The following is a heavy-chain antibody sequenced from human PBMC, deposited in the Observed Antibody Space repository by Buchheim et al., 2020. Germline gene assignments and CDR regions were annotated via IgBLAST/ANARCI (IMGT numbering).Heavy chain of an antibody. V-gene: IGHV4-59*01. Sequence: QVQLQESGPGLVKPSETLSLTCTVSGGAISSYYWSWIRQSPGKGLEWIGYVYHDGSTRYNAALKSRVTMSVDTSKNLFSLKLTSVTAADTAVYYCARGFSAYDLYFDYWGQGT. CDR2: VYHDGST. CDR1: GGAISSYY. D-gene: IGHD5-12*01. CDR3: ARGFSAYDLYFDY. J-gene: IGHJ4*02.